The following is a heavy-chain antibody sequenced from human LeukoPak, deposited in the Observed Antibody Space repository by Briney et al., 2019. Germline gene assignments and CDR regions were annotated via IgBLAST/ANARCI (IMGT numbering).Heavy chain of an antibody. CDR2: INHSGSA. J-gene: IGHJ4*02. V-gene: IGHV4-34*01. CDR3: ARAPLAMARDPTNYNYYFDF. D-gene: IGHD6-19*01. Sequence: SETLSLTCAVYGGSFSGYYWSWIRQPPGKGLEWIGEINHSGSANYNPSPKSRGTISSDTSKNKFSLMLRSVTAADTAGDYCARAPLAMARDPTNYNYYFDFWGQGTLVTVSS. CDR1: GGSFSGYY.